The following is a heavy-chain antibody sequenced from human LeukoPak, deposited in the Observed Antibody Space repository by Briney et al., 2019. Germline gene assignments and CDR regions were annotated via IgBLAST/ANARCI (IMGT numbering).Heavy chain of an antibody. Sequence: PGGSLRLSCVASGFSFSTYWMHWVRQAPGKGLVWVSRIDNGGTTTLYADSVRGRFTISRDNAKNTLYLQMTSLKTEDTAIYYCTTGAYYYGSGSYLGWGQGTLVTVSS. CDR2: IDNGGTTT. CDR3: TTGAYYYGSGSYLG. CDR1: GFSFSTYW. J-gene: IGHJ4*02. D-gene: IGHD3-10*01. V-gene: IGHV3-74*01.